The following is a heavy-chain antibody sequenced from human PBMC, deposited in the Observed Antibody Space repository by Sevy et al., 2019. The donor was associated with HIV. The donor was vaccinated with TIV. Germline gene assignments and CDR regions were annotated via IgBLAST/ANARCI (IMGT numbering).Heavy chain of an antibody. D-gene: IGHD3-16*01. CDR3: ARSPIAASGAKFDT. Sequence: SETLSLTCTVSGDSIRRSDDYWGWIRQPPEKGLEWIGSVYSSGSSYSNPSFKSRFTMSIDTSSNLFSLKLTSVTAADTALYYCARSPIAASGAKFDTWGPGTLVTVSS. CDR2: VYSSGSS. CDR1: GDSIRRSDDY. J-gene: IGHJ5*02. V-gene: IGHV4-39*01.